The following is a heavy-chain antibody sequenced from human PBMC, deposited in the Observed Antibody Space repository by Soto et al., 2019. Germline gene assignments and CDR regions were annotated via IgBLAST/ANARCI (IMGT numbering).Heavy chain of an antibody. D-gene: IGHD3-10*01. V-gene: IGHV4-59*12. CDR2: IYYSGSA. J-gene: IGHJ5*02. CDR3: ARDRRLAMVRGVIITYNWFDP. CDR1: GGSISGFY. Sequence: SETLSLTCTISGGSISGFYWGWIRQPPGKGLEWIGYIYYSGSANYDPSLRSRVTISVNKSKNQFSLKLSSVTAADTAVYYCARDRRLAMVRGVIITYNWFDPWGQGTLVTVSS.